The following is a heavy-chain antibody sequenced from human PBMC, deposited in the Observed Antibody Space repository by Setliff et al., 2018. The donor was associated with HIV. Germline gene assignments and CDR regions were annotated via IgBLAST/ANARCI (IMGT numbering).Heavy chain of an antibody. CDR1: GYTFTSYA. V-gene: IGHV1-3*01. CDR3: ARDRAAYCGGDCYPDAFDI. CDR2: INAGNGNT. D-gene: IGHD2-21*02. J-gene: IGHJ3*02. Sequence: ASVKVSCKASGYTFTSYAMHWVRQAPGQRLEWMGWINAGNGNTKYSQKFQGRVTITRDTSASTAYMELSSLRSEDTAVYYCARDRAAYCGGDCYPDAFDIWGQGIMVTVSS.